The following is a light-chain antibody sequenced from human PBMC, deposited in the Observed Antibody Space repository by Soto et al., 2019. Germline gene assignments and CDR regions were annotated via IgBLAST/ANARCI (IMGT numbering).Light chain of an antibody. Sequence: DIQVTQSPASVSASVGDRVTITCRARQVIAGYLAWYQHKPGRTPELLIHGASRLQSGVPARFSGSGSGTDFTLSINSLQPEDFATYYCQQAYSFPITFGQGTRLEIK. CDR1: QVIAGY. J-gene: IGKJ5*01. V-gene: IGKV1D-12*01. CDR3: QQAYSFPIT. CDR2: GAS.